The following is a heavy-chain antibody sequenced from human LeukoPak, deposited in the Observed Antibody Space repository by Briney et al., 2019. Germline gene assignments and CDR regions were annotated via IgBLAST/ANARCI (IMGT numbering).Heavy chain of an antibody. CDR1: GYSISSGYY. CDR3: ARGLVWRFLLDSRRDSFDI. J-gene: IGHJ3*02. D-gene: IGHD6-6*01. CDR2: ISHSGTT. Sequence: SETLSLTCTVSGYSISSGYYWGWIRQPPGKGLEWLGDISHSGTTTNNPSLKNRLTISIDTSRNQFSLKLRSVTAADTAVYYCARGLVWRFLLDSRRDSFDIWGQGTIITVSS. V-gene: IGHV4-38-2*02.